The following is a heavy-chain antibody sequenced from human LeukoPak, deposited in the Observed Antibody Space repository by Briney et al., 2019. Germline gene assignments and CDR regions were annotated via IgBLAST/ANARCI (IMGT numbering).Heavy chain of an antibody. Sequence: ASVKVSCKASGYTFTGHYMHWVRQAPAQGLEWMGWIDAKSGGTKYAQRFQGRVTMTRDTSINTGYMELSSLTSDDTAVYYCARWRGYSSGWSGPFDDWGQGTLITVSS. CDR3: ARWRGYSSGWSGPFDD. V-gene: IGHV1-2*02. J-gene: IGHJ4*02. D-gene: IGHD6-13*01. CDR1: GYTFTGHY. CDR2: IDAKSGGT.